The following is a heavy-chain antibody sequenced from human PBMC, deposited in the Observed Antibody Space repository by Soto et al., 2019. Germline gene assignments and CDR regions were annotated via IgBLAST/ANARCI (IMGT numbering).Heavy chain of an antibody. Sequence: QVQLQESGPGLVKPSETLSLTCTVSGGSISTYYWSWIRQPPGKGLEWIGYIYYSGSATYNPSLKSRLTISQDTSKNQFSLRLSSVTAADTAVYYCARGGHCTNGVCSALDYWGQGTLVTVPS. CDR1: GGSISTYY. CDR3: ARGGHCTNGVCSALDY. D-gene: IGHD2-8*01. CDR2: IYYSGSA. J-gene: IGHJ4*02. V-gene: IGHV4-59*08.